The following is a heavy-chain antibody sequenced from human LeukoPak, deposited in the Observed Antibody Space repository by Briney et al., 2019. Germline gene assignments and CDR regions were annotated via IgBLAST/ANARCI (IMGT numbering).Heavy chain of an antibody. CDR1: GFTFSAYW. CDR2: IKPDGSEK. J-gene: IGHJ4*02. CDR3: ARDLDY. V-gene: IGHV3-7*05. Sequence: GGSLRLSCAASGFTFSAYWMTWVRQAPGKGLEWVATIKPDGSEKYYVDSARGRFTISRDNAKSSVYLQMNSLRVEDTAVYYCARDLDYWGQGTLVTVSS.